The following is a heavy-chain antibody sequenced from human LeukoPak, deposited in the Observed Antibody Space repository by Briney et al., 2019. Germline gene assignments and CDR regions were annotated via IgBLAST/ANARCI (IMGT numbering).Heavy chain of an antibody. CDR3: ARVGDVGPFDY. Sequence: PGGSLRLSCAASGFTFSRYWMHWVRQAPGKGLEYVSAMSSNGGTTDYANSVKGRFTISRDNSKNTLYLQMGSLRAEDMAVYYCARVGDVGPFDYWGQGTPVTVSS. V-gene: IGHV3-64*01. D-gene: IGHD1-26*01. CDR2: MSSNGGTT. J-gene: IGHJ4*02. CDR1: GFTFSRYW.